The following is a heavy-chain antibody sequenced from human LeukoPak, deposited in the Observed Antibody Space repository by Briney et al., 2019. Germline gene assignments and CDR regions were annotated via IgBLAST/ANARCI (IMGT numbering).Heavy chain of an antibody. CDR2: INSDGSST. CDR1: GFTFSSYW. D-gene: IGHD6-6*01. CDR3: AKDWSSSFTFFDY. Sequence: GGSLRLSCAASGFTFSSYWMHWVRQAPGKGLVWVSRINSDGSSTSYADSVKGRFTISRDNAKNSLYLQMNSLRAEDTALYYCAKDWSSSFTFFDYWGQGTLVTVSS. V-gene: IGHV3-74*01. J-gene: IGHJ4*02.